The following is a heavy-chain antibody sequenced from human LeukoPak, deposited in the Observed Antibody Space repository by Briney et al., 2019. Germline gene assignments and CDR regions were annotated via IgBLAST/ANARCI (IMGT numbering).Heavy chain of an antibody. Sequence: PSETLSLTCTVSGGSISSYYWSWIRQPPGKGLEWNGYIYYSGSHNNNPSLKSRATISVATSKNQFSLKLSSVTAADTAVYYCARVDTAMVCDFWWYSDLWGRGTLVTVSS. J-gene: IGHJ2*01. CDR3: ARVDTAMVCDFWWYSDL. V-gene: IGHV4-59*08. CDR2: IYYSGSH. CDR1: GGSISSYY. D-gene: IGHD5-18*01.